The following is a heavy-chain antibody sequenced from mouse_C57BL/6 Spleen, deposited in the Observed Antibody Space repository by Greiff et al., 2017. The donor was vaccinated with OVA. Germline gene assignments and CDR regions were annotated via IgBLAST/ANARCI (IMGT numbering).Heavy chain of an antibody. V-gene: IGHV1-80*01. CDR1: GYAFSSYW. Sequence: QVQLQQSGAELVKPGASVKISCKASGYAFSSYWMNWVKQRPGKGLEWIGQIYPGDGDPKYNGKFKGKATLTADKSSSTAYMQRSSLTSEDSAVYFCARRDGYYVYYFDDWGQGTTLTVSS. CDR3: ARRDGYYVYYFDD. CDR2: IYPGDGDP. D-gene: IGHD2-3*01. J-gene: IGHJ2*01.